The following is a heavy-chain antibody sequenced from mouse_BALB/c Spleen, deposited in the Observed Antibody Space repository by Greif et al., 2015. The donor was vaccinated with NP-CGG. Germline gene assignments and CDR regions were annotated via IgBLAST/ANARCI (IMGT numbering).Heavy chain of an antibody. V-gene: IGHV3-2*02. CDR1: GYSITSDYA. CDR2: ISYSGST. D-gene: IGHD2-3*01. CDR3: AREDGYYDFDY. J-gene: IGHJ2*01. Sequence: EVQLQESGPGLVKPSQSLSLTCTVTGYSITSDYAWNWIRQFPGNKLEWMGYISYSGSTSYNPSLKSRISITRDTSKNQFFLQLNSVTTEDTATYYCAREDGYYDFDYWGQGTTLTVSS.